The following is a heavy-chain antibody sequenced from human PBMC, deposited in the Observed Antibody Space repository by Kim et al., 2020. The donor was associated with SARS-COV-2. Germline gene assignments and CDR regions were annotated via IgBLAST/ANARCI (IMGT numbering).Heavy chain of an antibody. V-gene: IGHV1-18*01. J-gene: IGHJ3*02. CDR3: ARDLVVAATGAFDS. D-gene: IGHD2-15*01. Sequence: AQKRQGRVTMTTDRSTSTAYMELRSLRSDDTAVYYCARDLVVAATGAFDSWGQGTMVTVSS.